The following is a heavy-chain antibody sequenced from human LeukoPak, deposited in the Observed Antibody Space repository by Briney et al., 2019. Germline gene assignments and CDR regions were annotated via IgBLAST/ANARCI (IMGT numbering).Heavy chain of an antibody. CDR3: ARVKDSAMVPDY. Sequence: ASVKVSCKASGYTFTGYYMHWVRQAPGQGLEWMGWINPNSGGTNYAQKLQGRVTMTTDTSTSTAYMELRSLRSDDTAVYYCARVKDSAMVPDYWGQGTLVTVSS. V-gene: IGHV1-2*02. CDR1: GYTFTGYY. D-gene: IGHD5-18*01. CDR2: INPNSGGT. J-gene: IGHJ4*02.